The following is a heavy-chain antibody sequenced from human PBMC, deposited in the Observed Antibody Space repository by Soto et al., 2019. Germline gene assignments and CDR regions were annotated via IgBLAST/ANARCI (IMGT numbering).Heavy chain of an antibody. CDR1: GFTFSDSG. J-gene: IGHJ4*02. D-gene: IGHD6-6*01. V-gene: IGHV3-33*01. CDR3: VRRNPYSDSSGWGGGFDY. CDR2: IWSDGSDK. Sequence: QVQLVESGGGVVQPGGSLRLSCATSGFTFSDSGMHWVRQAPGKGLEWVAVIWSDGSDKSYADSVEGRFTISRDNSKNTMYLQMNSLKAEDTAVYYCVRRNPYSDSSGWGGGFDYWGQGTLVTVSS.